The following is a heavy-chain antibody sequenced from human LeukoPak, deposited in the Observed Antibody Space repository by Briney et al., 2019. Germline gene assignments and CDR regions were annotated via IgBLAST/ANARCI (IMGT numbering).Heavy chain of an antibody. D-gene: IGHD5-12*01. CDR3: ARGYGEYSGYDYVYYFDY. Sequence: SETLSLTCTVSGGSISSYYWSWIRQPPGKGLEWIGYIYYSGSTNYNPSLKSRVTISVDTSKNQFSLKLSSVTAADTAVYYCARGYGEYSGYDYVYYFDYWGQGTLVTVSS. CDR2: IYYSGST. V-gene: IGHV4-59*12. CDR1: GGSISSYY. J-gene: IGHJ4*02.